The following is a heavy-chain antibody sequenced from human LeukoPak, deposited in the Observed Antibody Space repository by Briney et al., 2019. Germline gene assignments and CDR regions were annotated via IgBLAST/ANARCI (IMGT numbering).Heavy chain of an antibody. Sequence: SETLSLICTVSGGSISSYYWSWIRQPPGKGLEWIGYIYYSGTTNYNPSLKSRVTISVDTSKNQFSLKLSSVTAADTAVYYCARQDYDYVWGSYLNWFDPWGQGTLVTVSS. CDR1: GGSISSYY. D-gene: IGHD3-16*01. J-gene: IGHJ5*02. V-gene: IGHV4-59*01. CDR3: ARQDYDYVWGSYLNWFDP. CDR2: IYYSGTT.